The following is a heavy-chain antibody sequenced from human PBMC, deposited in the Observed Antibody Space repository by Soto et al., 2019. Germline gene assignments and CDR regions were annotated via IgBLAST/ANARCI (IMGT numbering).Heavy chain of an antibody. J-gene: IGHJ4*02. D-gene: IGHD6-19*01. CDR2: IYYSGST. CDR3: AGGRSSGRYPVFG. Sequence: QVQLQESGPGLVKPSETLSLTCTVSGGSISSYYWSWIRQPPGKGLEWIGYIYYSGSTNYNPSLKSRVTISVDTSKNQFSLKLSSVTAADTAVYYCAGGRSSGRYPVFGWGQGTLVTVSS. CDR1: GGSISSYY. V-gene: IGHV4-59*01.